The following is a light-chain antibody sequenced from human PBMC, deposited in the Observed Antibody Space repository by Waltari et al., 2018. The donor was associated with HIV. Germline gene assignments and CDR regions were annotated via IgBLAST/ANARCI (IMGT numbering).Light chain of an antibody. J-gene: IGKJ5*01. CDR2: DS. V-gene: IGKV3-11*01. CDR3: QHHHSWPFT. Sequence: EIVLTQSPASLSLSPGDRATLSCRASQSVITYLGWYQQKPGQAPRLLIFDSKRASGIPARFSGSGSVTDFTLTISGLEPDDSAIYYCQHHHSWPFTFGQGTRLEI. CDR1: QSVITY.